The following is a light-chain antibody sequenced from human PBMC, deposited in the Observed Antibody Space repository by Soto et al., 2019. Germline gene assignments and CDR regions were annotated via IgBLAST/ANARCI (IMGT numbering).Light chain of an antibody. Sequence: IVLSQSPATLSVSPGERPTLSCRASQSVSTNLAWYQQKPGQAPRLLIYNALTRATGIPARFSGSGSGTEFTLTISSLQSEDFAFYYCQQCNIWPRTFGQGTKVDIK. CDR2: NAL. CDR1: QSVSTN. CDR3: QQCNIWPRT. J-gene: IGKJ1*01. V-gene: IGKV3-15*01.